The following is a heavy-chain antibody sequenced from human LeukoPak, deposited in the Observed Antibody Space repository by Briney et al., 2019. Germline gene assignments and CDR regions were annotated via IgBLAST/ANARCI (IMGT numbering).Heavy chain of an antibody. V-gene: IGHV1-2*02. Sequence: ASVKVSCKASGYTVTGYYMHWVRQAPGQGLEWMGWINPNSGGTNYAQKFQGRVTMTRDTSISTAYMELGRLRSDDTAVYYCARDRVRGYSYGRYYYYYGMDVWGQGTTVTVSS. D-gene: IGHD5-18*01. CDR1: GYTVTGYY. CDR2: INPNSGGT. J-gene: IGHJ6*02. CDR3: ARDRVRGYSYGRYYYYYGMDV.